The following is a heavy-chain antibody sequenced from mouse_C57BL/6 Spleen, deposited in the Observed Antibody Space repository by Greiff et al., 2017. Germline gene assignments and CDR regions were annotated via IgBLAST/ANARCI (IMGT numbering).Heavy chain of an antibody. V-gene: IGHV1-69*01. CDR3: ARHYSNYGGFYYAMDY. D-gene: IGHD2-5*01. CDR1: GYTFTSYW. J-gene: IGHJ4*01. Sequence: QVQLKQPGAELVMPGASVKLSCKASGYTFTSYWMHWVKQRPGQGLEWIGEIDPSDSYTNYNQKFKGKSTLTVDKSSSTAYMQLSSLTSEDSAVYYCARHYSNYGGFYYAMDYWGQGTSVPVSS. CDR2: IDPSDSYT.